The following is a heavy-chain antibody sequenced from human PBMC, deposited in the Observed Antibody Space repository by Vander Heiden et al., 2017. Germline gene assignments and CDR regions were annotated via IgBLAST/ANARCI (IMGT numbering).Heavy chain of an antibody. D-gene: IGHD3-10*01. Sequence: QVQLQESGPGLVKPSETLSLTCTVSGGSISSYYWSWIRQPAGKGLEWIGRIYTSGSTNDNPSLKSRVTMSVDTSKNQFSLKLSSVTAADTAVYYCARGGDYYYGSGSSPSGFDYWGQGTLVTVSS. J-gene: IGHJ4*02. CDR1: GGSISSYY. CDR2: IYTSGST. CDR3: ARGGDYYYGSGSSPSGFDY. V-gene: IGHV4-4*07.